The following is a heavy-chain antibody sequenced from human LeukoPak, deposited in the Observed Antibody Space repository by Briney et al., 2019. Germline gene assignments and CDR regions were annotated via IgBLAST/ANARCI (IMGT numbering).Heavy chain of an antibody. D-gene: IGHD2-15*01. Sequence: SETLSLTXAVYGGSFSGYYWSWIRLTPGKGLEWIGEINHSGSTNYNPSLKSRVTISVDTSKNQFSLKLSSVTAADTAVYYCARGVYCSGGSCYRPLDYWGQGTLVTVSS. CDR1: GGSFSGYY. CDR2: INHSGST. V-gene: IGHV4-34*01. CDR3: ARGVYCSGGSCYRPLDY. J-gene: IGHJ4*02.